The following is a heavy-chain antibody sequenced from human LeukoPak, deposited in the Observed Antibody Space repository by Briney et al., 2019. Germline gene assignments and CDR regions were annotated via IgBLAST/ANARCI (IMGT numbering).Heavy chain of an antibody. D-gene: IGHD3-22*01. CDR3: ARSVRHYYDSSGYFNWFDP. CDR2: IYPGDSDT. V-gene: IGHV5-51*01. Sequence: GESLKISCKGSGYSFTSYWIGWVRQMPGKGLEWMGIIYPGDSDTRYSPSFQGQVTISADKSISTAYLQWSSPKASDTAMYYCARSVRHYYDSSGYFNWFDPWGQGTLVTVSS. CDR1: GYSFTSYW. J-gene: IGHJ5*02.